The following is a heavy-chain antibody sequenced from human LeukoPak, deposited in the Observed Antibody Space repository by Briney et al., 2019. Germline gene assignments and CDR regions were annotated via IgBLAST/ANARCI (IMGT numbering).Heavy chain of an antibody. Sequence: PGGSLRLSCAASGFAFIGDSINWVRQAPGKGLEWVGRIKSKTDGGTTDYAAPVKGRFTISRDDSKNTLYLQMNSLKTEDTAVYYCTTEAGYYDSSGYYWGQGTLVTVSS. CDR1: GFAFIGDS. CDR3: TTEAGYYDSSGYY. D-gene: IGHD3-22*01. V-gene: IGHV3-15*01. J-gene: IGHJ4*02. CDR2: IKSKTDGGTT.